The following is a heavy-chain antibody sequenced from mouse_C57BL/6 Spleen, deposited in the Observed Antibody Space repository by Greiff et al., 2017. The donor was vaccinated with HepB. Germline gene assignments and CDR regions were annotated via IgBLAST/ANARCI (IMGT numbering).Heavy chain of an antibody. J-gene: IGHJ1*03. CDR3: ARALWLRRNFDG. CDR1: GFTFSSYA. Sequence: EVMLVESGGGLVKPGGSLKLSCAASGFTFSSYAMSWVRQTPEKRLEWVATISDGGSYTYYPDNVKGRFTISRDNAKNNLYRQMGQLKSEDTAMYYCARALWLRRNFDGWGTGTTVTVSS. D-gene: IGHD2-2*01. CDR2: ISDGGSYT. V-gene: IGHV5-4*03.